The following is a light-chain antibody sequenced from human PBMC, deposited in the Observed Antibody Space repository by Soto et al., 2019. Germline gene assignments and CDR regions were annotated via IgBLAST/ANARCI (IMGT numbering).Light chain of an antibody. CDR3: HQHGYLPYT. V-gene: IGKV3-20*01. CDR2: GAS. Sequence: EIVLTQSPGTVSLSPGERISLSCRASESVRNDYLAWYQHQPGRAPKLLIYGASSRSTGVPDRCSSSGSGTDFILTISRLVPEDFAVYYCHQHGYLPYTFGQGTKVEIK. J-gene: IGKJ2*01. CDR1: ESVRNDY.